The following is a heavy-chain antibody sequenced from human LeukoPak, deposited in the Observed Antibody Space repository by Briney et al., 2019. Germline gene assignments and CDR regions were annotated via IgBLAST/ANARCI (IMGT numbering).Heavy chain of an antibody. Sequence: PSETLSLTCPVSGGSISSGSYYWSWIRQPAGKGLEWIGRIYTSGSTNYNPSLKSRVTISVDTSKNQFSLKLSSVTAADTAVYYCARDGDGYNGWYFDLWGRGTLVTVSS. CDR2: IYTSGST. V-gene: IGHV4-61*02. CDR1: GGSISSGSYY. J-gene: IGHJ2*01. CDR3: ARDGDGYNGWYFDL. D-gene: IGHD5-24*01.